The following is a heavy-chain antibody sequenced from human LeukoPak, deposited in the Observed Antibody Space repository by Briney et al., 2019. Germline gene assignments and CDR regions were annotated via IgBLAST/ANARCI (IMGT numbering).Heavy chain of an antibody. D-gene: IGHD3-22*01. CDR3: VRGDSSGYYNWFDP. J-gene: IGHJ5*02. CDR1: GYTFTSYG. Sequence: ASVEVSCKASGYTFTSYGISWVRQAPGQGLEWMGWISAYNGNTNYAQKLQGRVTMTTDTSTSTAYMELRSLRSDDTAVYYCVRGDSSGYYNWFDPWGQGTLVTVSS. CDR2: ISAYNGNT. V-gene: IGHV1-18*01.